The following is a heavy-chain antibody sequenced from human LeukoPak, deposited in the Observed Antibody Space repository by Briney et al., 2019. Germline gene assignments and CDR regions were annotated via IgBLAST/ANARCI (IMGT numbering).Heavy chain of an antibody. V-gene: IGHV3-21*01. CDR3: ARGVTGYSSSLYWDVGFDY. J-gene: IGHJ4*02. Sequence: PGGSLRLSCAASGFTFSSYSMNWVRQAPGKGLEWVSSISSSSSYIYYADSVKGRFTISRDNAKNSLYLQMNSLRAEDTAVYYCARGVTGYSSSLYWDVGFDYWGQGTLVTVSS. D-gene: IGHD6-13*01. CDR1: GFTFSSYS. CDR2: ISSSSSYI.